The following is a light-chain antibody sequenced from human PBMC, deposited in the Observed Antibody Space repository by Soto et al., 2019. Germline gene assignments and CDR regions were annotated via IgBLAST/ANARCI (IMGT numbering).Light chain of an antibody. CDR1: QVISNW. CDR2: AAS. V-gene: IGKV1-12*01. Sequence: DIQMTQSPSSVSASVGDRVTITCRASQVISNWLAWYQQKPGKAPKLLIYAASSLQSGVPSRFSGSGFGTDFTLTISSLQPEDFATYYCQQANSFPLTCGGGTEVELK. J-gene: IGKJ4*01. CDR3: QQANSFPLT.